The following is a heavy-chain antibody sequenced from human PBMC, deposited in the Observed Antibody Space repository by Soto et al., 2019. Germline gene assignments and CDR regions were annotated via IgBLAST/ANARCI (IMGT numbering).Heavy chain of an antibody. CDR2: MNTKSGNT. J-gene: IGHJ6*02. CDR1: GYTFTSYD. V-gene: IGHV1-8*01. D-gene: IGHD3-16*01. CDR3: ARGDPGRSVCYYNGLDV. Sequence: QVQLVQSGAEVKKPGASVKVSCKASGYTFTSYDINWVRQATGQGLEWVGWMNTKSGNTGNSQKFEVRITMPRNTSLTTAYMELSRLRPEDTAVYNCARGDPGRSVCYYNGLDVWGQGTTVTVSS.